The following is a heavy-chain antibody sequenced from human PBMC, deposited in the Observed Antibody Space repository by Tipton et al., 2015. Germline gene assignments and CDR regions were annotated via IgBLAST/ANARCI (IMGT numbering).Heavy chain of an antibody. CDR3: ARHVSFYYDTHGSDALDI. CDR2: IYPGDSHT. Sequence: QLVQSGAEVKKPGESLKISCKGSGYSFSNYWIGWVRQMPGKGLEWMGIIYPGDSHTRYNPSFQGQVTISAVKSISTAYLHWSSLKASDTAMYYCARHVSFYYDTHGSDALDIWAQGTMVTVSS. V-gene: IGHV5-51*01. J-gene: IGHJ3*02. D-gene: IGHD3-22*01. CDR1: GYSFSNYW.